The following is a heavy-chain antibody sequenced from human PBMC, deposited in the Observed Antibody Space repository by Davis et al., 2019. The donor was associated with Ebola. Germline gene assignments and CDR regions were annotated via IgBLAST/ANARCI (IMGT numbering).Heavy chain of an antibody. CDR3: ASHLPGYCSSTSCSPSDYYYGMDV. CDR1: GYTFTSYG. CDR2: INPHNGNT. D-gene: IGHD2-2*03. V-gene: IGHV1-18*04. J-gene: IGHJ6*04. Sequence: ASVKVSCKASGYTFTSYGITWVRQAPGQGLEWMGWINPHNGNTNYAQNVQGRVTMTTDTSTSTAYMEVGSLRSDDTAVYYCASHLPGYCSSTSCSPSDYYYGMDVWGKGTTVTVSS.